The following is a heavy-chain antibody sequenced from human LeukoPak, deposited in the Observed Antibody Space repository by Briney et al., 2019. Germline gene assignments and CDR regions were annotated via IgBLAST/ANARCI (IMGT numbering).Heavy chain of an antibody. D-gene: IGHD1-14*01. CDR2: IKEDGSEK. CDR3: ARDSFETDIDY. Sequence: PGGSLRLSCAVSGFTFSTYWMSWVRQAPGKGLEWVGSIKEDGSEKYYVDSMKGRFTISRDNAKNSLYLQMNSLRVEDTAVYYCARDSFETDIDYWGQGTLVTVSS. V-gene: IGHV3-7*01. J-gene: IGHJ4*02. CDR1: GFTFSTYW.